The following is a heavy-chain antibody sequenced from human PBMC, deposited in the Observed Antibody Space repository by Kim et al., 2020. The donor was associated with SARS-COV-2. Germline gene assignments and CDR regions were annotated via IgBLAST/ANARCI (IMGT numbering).Heavy chain of an antibody. J-gene: IGHJ4*02. CDR3: ARGFCSGANCYSAVDY. CDR1: GFTFSSYW. CDR2: IKQDGSEK. V-gene: IGHV3-7*04. D-gene: IGHD2-15*01. Sequence: GGSLRLSCAASGFTFSSYWMSWVRQAPGKGLEWVANIKQDGSEKYYVDSVKGRFTISRDNAKNSLYLQMNSLRAEDTAVYYCARGFCSGANCYSAVDYWGQGTLVTVSS.